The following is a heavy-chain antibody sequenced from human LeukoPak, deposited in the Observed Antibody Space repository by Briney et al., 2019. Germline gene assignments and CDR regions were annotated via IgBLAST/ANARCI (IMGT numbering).Heavy chain of an antibody. D-gene: IGHD3-3*01. J-gene: IGHJ4*02. CDR1: GFTFSSYS. CDR3: ARDGVYDFWSGSFDY. CDR2: ISSSSTI. Sequence: GGSLRLSCAASGFTFSSYSMNWVRQAPGKGLEWVSYISSSSTIYYADSVKGRFTISRDNAKNSLYLQMNSLRDEDTAVYYCARDGVYDFWSGSFDYWGQGTLVTVSS. V-gene: IGHV3-48*02.